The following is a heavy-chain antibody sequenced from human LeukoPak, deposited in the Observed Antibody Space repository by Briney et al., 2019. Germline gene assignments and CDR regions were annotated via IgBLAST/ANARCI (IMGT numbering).Heavy chain of an antibody. Sequence: SQTLSLTCAISGDSVSSNRVAWNWIRQSPSRGLEWLGRTYYRSRWYNDYAVSVKSRITINPDTSKNQFSLRLNSVTPEDTAVYYCARASDGSGSYNDYWGQGTLVTVSS. CDR1: GDSVSSNRVA. J-gene: IGHJ4*02. D-gene: IGHD3-10*01. CDR2: TYYRSRWYN. V-gene: IGHV6-1*01. CDR3: ARASDGSGSYNDY.